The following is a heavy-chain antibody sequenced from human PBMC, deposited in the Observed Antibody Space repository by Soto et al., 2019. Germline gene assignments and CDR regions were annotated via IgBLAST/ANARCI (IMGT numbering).Heavy chain of an antibody. CDR1: GYTFTGYA. CDR2: INAGNGNT. CDR3: ARAVAVPADFDY. Sequence: GASVKVSCKASGYTFTGYAMHWVRQAPGQRLEWMGWINAGNGNTKYLQKFQGRVTITRDTSASTAYMELSSLRSEDTAVYYCARAVAVPADFDYWGQGTLVTVSS. J-gene: IGHJ4*02. D-gene: IGHD6-19*01. V-gene: IGHV1-3*01.